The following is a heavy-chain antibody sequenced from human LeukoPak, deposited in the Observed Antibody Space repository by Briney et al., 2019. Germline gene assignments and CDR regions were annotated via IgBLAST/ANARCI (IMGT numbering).Heavy chain of an antibody. Sequence: SGTLSLTCAVSGGSISSSNWWSWVRQPPGKGLEWIGEIYHSGSTNYNPSLKSRVTISVDKSKNQFSLKPSSATAADTAVYYCARGSSSWFDAFDIWGQGTMVAVSS. CDR3: ARGSSSWFDAFDI. J-gene: IGHJ3*02. D-gene: IGHD6-13*01. CDR2: IYHSGST. V-gene: IGHV4-4*02. CDR1: GGSISSSNW.